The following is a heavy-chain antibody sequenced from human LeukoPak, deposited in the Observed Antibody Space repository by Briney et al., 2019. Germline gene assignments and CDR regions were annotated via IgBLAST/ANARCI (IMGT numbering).Heavy chain of an antibody. D-gene: IGHD1-14*01. V-gene: IGHV4-34*01. CDR2: INHSGST. J-gene: IGHJ5*02. CDR1: GGSFSGYY. Sequence: SETLSLTCAVYGGSFSGYYWSWIRQPPGKGLEWIGEINHSGSTNYNPSLKSRVTISVDTSKNQFSLKLSSVTAADTAVYYCARVSRPRRVYNWFDPWGQGTLVTVSS. CDR3: ARVSRPRRVYNWFDP.